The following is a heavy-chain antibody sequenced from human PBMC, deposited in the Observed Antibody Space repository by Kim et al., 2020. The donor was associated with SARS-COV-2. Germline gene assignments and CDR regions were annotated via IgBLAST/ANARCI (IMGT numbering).Heavy chain of an antibody. CDR3: AREDSYDILTGYLGATRDSNWFDP. Sequence: GGSLRLSCAASGFTFSSYGMHWVRQAPGKGLEWVAVIWYDGSNKYYADSVKGRFTISRDNSKNTLYLQMNSLRAEDTAVYYCAREDSYDILTGYLGATRDSNWFDPWGQGTLVTVSS. CDR1: GFTFSSYG. CDR2: IWYDGSNK. J-gene: IGHJ5*02. V-gene: IGHV3-33*01. D-gene: IGHD3-9*01.